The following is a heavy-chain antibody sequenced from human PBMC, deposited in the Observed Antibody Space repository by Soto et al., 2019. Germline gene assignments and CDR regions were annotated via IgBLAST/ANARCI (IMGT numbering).Heavy chain of an antibody. V-gene: IGHV1-2*04. CDR3: ARSWGPEYSGYPTTYYYFDY. J-gene: IGHJ4*02. CDR1: GYTFTGYY. CDR2: INPNSGGT. D-gene: IGHD5-12*01. Sequence: GASVKVSCKDSGYTFTGYYMHWVRQAPGQGLEWMGWINPNSGGTNYAQKFQGWVTMTRDTSISTAYMELSRLRSDDTAVYYCARSWGPEYSGYPTTYYYFDYWGQGTLVTVSS.